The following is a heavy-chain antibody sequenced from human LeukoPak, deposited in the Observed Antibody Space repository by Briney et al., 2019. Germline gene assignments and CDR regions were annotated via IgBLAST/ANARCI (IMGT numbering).Heavy chain of an antibody. J-gene: IGHJ4*02. D-gene: IGHD2-2*01. CDR2: ISGSGGST. V-gene: IGHV3-23*01. CDR1: GFTFSSYA. Sequence: GGSLRLSCAASGFTFSSYAMSWVRQAPGKGLEWVSAISGSGGSTYYADSVKGRFTISRDNSKNTLYLQMNSLRAEDTAVYYCAKVRRDIVVVPAASFDYLLQATLVTVSS. CDR3: AKVRRDIVVVPAASFDY.